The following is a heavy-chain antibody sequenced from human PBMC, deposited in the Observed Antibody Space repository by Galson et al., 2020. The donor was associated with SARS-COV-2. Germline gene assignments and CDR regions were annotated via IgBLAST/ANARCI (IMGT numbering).Heavy chain of an antibody. D-gene: IGHD5-18*01. J-gene: IGHJ6*02. CDR1: GFTFSSYG. CDR2: IWYDGSNK. CDR3: AKAGGYSYGSDYYYYGMDV. Sequence: GGSLRLTCAASGFTFSSYGMHWVRQAPGKGLEWVAVIWYDGSNKYYADSVKGRFTISRDNSKNTLYLQMNSLRSEDTAVYYCAKAGGYSYGSDYYYYGMDVWGQGTTVTVSS. V-gene: IGHV3-33*06.